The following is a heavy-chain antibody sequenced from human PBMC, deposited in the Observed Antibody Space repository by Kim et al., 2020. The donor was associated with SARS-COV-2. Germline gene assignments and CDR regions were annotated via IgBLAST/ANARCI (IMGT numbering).Heavy chain of an antibody. D-gene: IGHD3-22*01. V-gene: IGHV3-11*01. CDR2: I. J-gene: IGHJ3*01. Sequence: IYYADSVKGRFTISRDNAKNSLYLQMNSLRAEDTAVYYCARVGSDRPLGVWGQGTMVTVSS. CDR3: ARVGSDRPLGV.